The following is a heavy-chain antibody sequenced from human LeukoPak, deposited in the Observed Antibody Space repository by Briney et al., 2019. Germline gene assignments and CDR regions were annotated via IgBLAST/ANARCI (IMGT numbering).Heavy chain of an antibody. CDR1: GGPISSGDYY. J-gene: IGHJ4*02. V-gene: IGHV4-39*07. CDR2: INYRGTT. Sequence: PSETLSLTCAVSGGPISSGDYYWGWIRQPPGMGPEWIGSINYRGTTYYNPSLQSRVAISVDTSKNQFSLQLTSVTATDTAVYYCARVSRDSGNYYTFLDYWGQGTLVTASS. D-gene: IGHD1-26*01. CDR3: ARVSRDSGNYYTFLDY.